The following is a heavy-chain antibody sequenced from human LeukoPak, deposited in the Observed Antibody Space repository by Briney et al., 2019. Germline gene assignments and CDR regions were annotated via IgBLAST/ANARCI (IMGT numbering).Heavy chain of an antibody. CDR1: GFTFSSYE. V-gene: IGHV3-23*01. J-gene: IGHJ4*02. D-gene: IGHD3-16*02. CDR2: ISGSGGST. CDR3: AKAGRLRLGELSSPFDY. Sequence: PGGSLRLSCAASGFTFSSYEMNWVRQAPGKGLEWVSAISGSGGSTYYADSVKGRFTISRDNSKNTLYLQMNSLRAEDTAVYYCAKAGRLRLGELSSPFDYWGQGTLVTVSS.